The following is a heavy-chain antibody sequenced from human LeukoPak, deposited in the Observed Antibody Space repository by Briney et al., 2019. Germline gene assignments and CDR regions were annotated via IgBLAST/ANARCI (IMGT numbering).Heavy chain of an antibody. V-gene: IGHV4-61*05. D-gene: IGHD6-6*01. CDR1: GGSISNSNYY. CDR2: VYYTGST. J-gene: IGHJ4*02. Sequence: SETLSLTCKVSGGSISNSNYYWSWIRQPPGKGLEWIGYVYYTGSTNYNPSLKSRVTMFEDKSKNQFSLRLYSVTVADTAVYYCARHFEYSSSSYFDYWGQGSLVTVSS. CDR3: ARHFEYSSSSYFDY.